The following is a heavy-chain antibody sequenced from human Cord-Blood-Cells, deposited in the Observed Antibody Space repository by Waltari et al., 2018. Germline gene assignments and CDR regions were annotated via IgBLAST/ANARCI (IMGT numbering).Heavy chain of an antibody. CDR1: GFTFSSYW. J-gene: IGHJ4*02. CDR2: RKQDGSEK. D-gene: IGHD7-27*01. V-gene: IGHV3-7*01. CDR3: ARVSLGMRRTCDY. Sequence: EVQLVESGGGLVQPGGSLRLSCAASGFTFSSYWMSWVRQAPGKGLEWVANRKQDGSEKYYVDSVKGRFTISRDNAKNSLYLQMNSLRAEDTAVYYCARVSLGMRRTCDYWGQGTLVTVSS.